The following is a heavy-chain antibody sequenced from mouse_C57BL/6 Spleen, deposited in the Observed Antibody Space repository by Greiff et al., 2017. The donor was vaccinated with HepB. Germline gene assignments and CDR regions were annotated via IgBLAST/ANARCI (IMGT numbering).Heavy chain of an antibody. J-gene: IGHJ2*01. V-gene: IGHV5-4*01. Sequence: EVQRVESGGGLVKPGGSLKLSCAASGFTFSSYAMSWVRQTPEKRLEWVATISDGGSYTYYPDNVKGRFTISRDNAKNNLYLQMSHLKSEDTAMYYCARDTYGSSYGYFDYWGQGTTLTVSS. CDR3: ARDTYGSSYGYFDY. CDR2: ISDGGSYT. CDR1: GFTFSSYA. D-gene: IGHD1-1*01.